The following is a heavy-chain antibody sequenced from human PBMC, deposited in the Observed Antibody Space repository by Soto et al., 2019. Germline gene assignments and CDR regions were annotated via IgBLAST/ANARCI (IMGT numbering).Heavy chain of an antibody. J-gene: IGHJ4*02. CDR1: VFTFSSYA. CDR3: AKENYYDSSGTHDY. Sequence: GGSLRLSCAASVFTFSSYAMIWVRHARGKGLECVSAISGSGGSTYYADSVKGRFTISRDNSKNTLYLQMNSLRAEDTAVYYCAKENYYDSSGTHDYWGQGTLVTVSS. V-gene: IGHV3-23*01. CDR2: ISGSGGST. D-gene: IGHD3-22*01.